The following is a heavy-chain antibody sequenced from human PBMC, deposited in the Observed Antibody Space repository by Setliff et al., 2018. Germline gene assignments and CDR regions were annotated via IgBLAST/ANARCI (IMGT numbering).Heavy chain of an antibody. V-gene: IGHV3-7*01. J-gene: IGHJ3*02. CDR1: GFTFSSYW. CDR3: ARDGDCSSTSCYGVDAFDI. Sequence: GGSLRLSCAASGFTFSSYWMSWVRQAPGKGLEWVANIKQDGSEKYFVGSVKGRFTISRDNAKNSLYLQMDSLRAEDTAVYYCARDGDCSSTSCYGVDAFDIWGQGTMVTVSS. CDR2: IKQDGSEK. D-gene: IGHD2-2*01.